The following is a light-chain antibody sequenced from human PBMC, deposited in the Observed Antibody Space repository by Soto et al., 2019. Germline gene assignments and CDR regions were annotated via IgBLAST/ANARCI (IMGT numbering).Light chain of an antibody. CDR2: DDN. CDR3: GSWDSSLSAYV. V-gene: IGLV1-51*01. CDR1: SSNIGGNS. J-gene: IGLJ1*01. Sequence: QSALTQPPSVCAAPGQKVTISCSGSSSNIGGNSVSWYQQLPGTAPKLLIYDDNKRPSGIPDRFSASKSGTSATLGITGFQTGDEADYYCGSWDSSLSAYVFGTGTKVTVL.